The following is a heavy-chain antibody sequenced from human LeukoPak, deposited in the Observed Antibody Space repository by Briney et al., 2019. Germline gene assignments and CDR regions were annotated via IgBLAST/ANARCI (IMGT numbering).Heavy chain of an antibody. CDR3: ARSRLVRPGDWFDP. CDR2: IYYSGST. J-gene: IGHJ5*02. V-gene: IGHV4-61*01. Sequence: SETLSLTCTVSGGSISSSSYYWSWIRQPPGKGLEWIGYIYYSGSTNYNPSLKSRVTISVDTSKNQFSLKLSSVTAADTAVYYCARSRLVRPGDWFDPWGQGTLVTVSS. D-gene: IGHD3-9*01. CDR1: GGSISSSSYY.